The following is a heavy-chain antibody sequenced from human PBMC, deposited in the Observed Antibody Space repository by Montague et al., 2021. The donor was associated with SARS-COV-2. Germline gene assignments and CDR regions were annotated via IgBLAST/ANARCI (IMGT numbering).Heavy chain of an antibody. CDR1: GGSFSGFY. V-gene: IGHV4-34*01. Sequence: SETLSLTCAVYGGSFSGFYWSWIRQTPGKGLEWIGEMNHSGSTNYNPSLKSRVTISVDTSKNQFSLKLSSVTAADTAVYYCARGVTYYDILTGYYKGNYYYGMDVWGQGTTVTVSS. CDR2: MNHSGST. D-gene: IGHD3-9*01. J-gene: IGHJ6*02. CDR3: ARGVTYYDILTGYYKGNYYYGMDV.